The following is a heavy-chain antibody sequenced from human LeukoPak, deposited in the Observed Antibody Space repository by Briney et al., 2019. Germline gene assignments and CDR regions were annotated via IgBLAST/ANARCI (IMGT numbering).Heavy chain of an antibody. D-gene: IGHD3-10*01. CDR1: GFTFSSYA. Sequence: AGGSLRLSCAASGFTFSSYAMSWVRQAPGKGLEWVSGISGSDGSTNYADSVKGRFTISRENSKNTLYLQMNSLRAEDTAVYYCAKGSAKKYDDYWGQGTLVTVSS. CDR3: AKGSAKKYDDY. V-gene: IGHV3-23*01. J-gene: IGHJ4*02. CDR2: ISGSDGST.